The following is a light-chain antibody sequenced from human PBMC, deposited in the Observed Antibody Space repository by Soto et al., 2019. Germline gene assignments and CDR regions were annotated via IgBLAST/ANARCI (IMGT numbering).Light chain of an antibody. V-gene: IGLV2-8*01. Sequence: QSALTQPPSASGSPGQSVTISCTGTSSDVGGYNYVSWYQQHPGKAPKLIISEVSKRPSGVPDRFSGSKSGNTASLTVSGLQAEDEADYYCSSYDNILSGPLFGGGTKVTVL. CDR3: SSYDNILSGPL. J-gene: IGLJ3*02. CDR2: EVS. CDR1: SSDVGGYNY.